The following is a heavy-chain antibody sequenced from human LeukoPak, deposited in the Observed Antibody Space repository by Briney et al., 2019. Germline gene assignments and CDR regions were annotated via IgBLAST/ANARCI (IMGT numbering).Heavy chain of an antibody. D-gene: IGHD1-7*01. CDR2: ISGSGGST. CDR1: GFTFRSYA. Sequence: GGSLRLSCAASGFTFRSYAVSWVRQAPGKGLEWVSAISGSGGSTYYADSVKGRFTISRDNPKNALYLQMNSLRAEDTAVYYCAKIPGYNWNYVDRFDPWGQGTLVTVSS. V-gene: IGHV3-23*01. CDR3: AKIPGYNWNYVDRFDP. J-gene: IGHJ5*02.